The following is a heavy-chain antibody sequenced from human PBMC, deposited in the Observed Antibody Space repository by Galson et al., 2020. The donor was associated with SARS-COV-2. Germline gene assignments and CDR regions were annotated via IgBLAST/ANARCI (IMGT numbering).Heavy chain of an antibody. CDR2: ISRSGGTI. V-gene: IGHV3-11*01. CDR1: GFIFSDYH. D-gene: IGHD2-21*02. J-gene: IGHJ3*02. CDR3: ARCGSDYYLAAYDS. Sequence: GGYLRLSCAASGFIFSDYHMSWIRKAPGKGLEWVSHISRSGGTISYADSVRGRFTISRDNAKNSLYLHMNSLRAEDTAVYYCARCGSDYYLAAYDSGGQGTRVTVSS.